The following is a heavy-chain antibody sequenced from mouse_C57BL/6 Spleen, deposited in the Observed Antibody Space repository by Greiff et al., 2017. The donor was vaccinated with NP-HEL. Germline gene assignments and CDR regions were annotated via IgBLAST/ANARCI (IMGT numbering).Heavy chain of an antibody. Sequence: GQLQQSGAELVRPGASVKLSCTASGFNIKDDYMHWVKQRPEQGLEWIGWIDPENGDTEYASKFQGKATITADTSSNTAYLQLSSLTSEDTAVYYCTTDYYRGYWGQGTSVTVSS. D-gene: IGHD1-1*01. V-gene: IGHV14-4*01. CDR2: IDPENGDT. CDR1: GFNIKDDY. CDR3: TTDYYRGY. J-gene: IGHJ4*01.